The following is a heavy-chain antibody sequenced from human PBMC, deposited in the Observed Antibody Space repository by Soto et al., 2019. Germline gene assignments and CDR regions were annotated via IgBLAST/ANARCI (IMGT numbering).Heavy chain of an antibody. CDR2: IYYSGST. D-gene: IGHD5-18*01. V-gene: IGHV4-31*03. CDR3: ARSGYGYGSARNWFDP. J-gene: IGHJ5*02. Sequence: SETLSLTCTVSGGSISSGRYYWSWIRQHPGKGPEWIGYIYYSGSTYYNPSLKSRLTISVDTSKNQFSLKLSSVTAADTAVYYCARSGYGYGSARNWFDPVGEGTLFTLSS. CDR1: GGSISSGRYY.